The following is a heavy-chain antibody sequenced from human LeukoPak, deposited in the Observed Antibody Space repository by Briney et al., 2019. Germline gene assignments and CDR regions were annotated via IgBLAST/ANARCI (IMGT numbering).Heavy chain of an antibody. CDR2: IYYSGST. J-gene: IGHJ4*02. CDR3: ARLHGPIDY. Sequence: PSETLSLTCTVSGGSISSYYWSWIRQPPGKGLEWIGYIYYSGSTNYNPSLKSRVTISVDTSKNQFSLKLSSVTAADTAVYYCARLHGPIDYWGQGPLVTVS. V-gene: IGHV4-59*08. CDR1: GGSISSYY.